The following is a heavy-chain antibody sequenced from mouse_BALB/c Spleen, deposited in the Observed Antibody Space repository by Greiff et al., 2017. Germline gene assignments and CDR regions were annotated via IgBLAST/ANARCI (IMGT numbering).Heavy chain of an antibody. D-gene: IGHD2-1*01. CDR2: ISSGGGST. J-gene: IGHJ4*01. CDR3: ARGGCYYGKSYAMDY. Sequence: EVKVVESGGGLVKPGGSLKLSCAASGFAFSSYDMSWVRQTPEKRLEWVAYISSGGGSTYYPDTVKGRFTISRDNAKNTLYLQMSSLKSEDTAMYYCARGGCYYGKSYAMDYWGQGTSVTVSS. CDR1: GFAFSSYD. V-gene: IGHV5-12-1*01.